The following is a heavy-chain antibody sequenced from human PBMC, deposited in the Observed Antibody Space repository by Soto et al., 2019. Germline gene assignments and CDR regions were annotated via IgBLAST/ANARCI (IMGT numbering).Heavy chain of an antibody. CDR2: IIPIFGTA. D-gene: IGHD6-6*01. J-gene: IGHJ4*02. CDR3: ARARGAGIAAHPLDY. Sequence: QVQLEQSGAEVKKPGASMKVSCQASGYTFTSYYIHWVRQAPGQGLEWMGGIIPIFGTANYAQKFQGRVTITADESTSTAYMELSSLRSEDTAVYYCARARGAGIAAHPLDYWGQGTLVTVSS. V-gene: IGHV1-69*01. CDR1: GYTFTSYY.